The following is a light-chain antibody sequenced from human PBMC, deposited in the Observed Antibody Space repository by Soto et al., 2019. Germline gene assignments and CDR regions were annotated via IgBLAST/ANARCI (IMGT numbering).Light chain of an antibody. V-gene: IGKV1-33*01. J-gene: IGKJ3*01. CDR3: QQYENLPFT. CDR1: QDIRHF. CDR2: DAS. Sequence: DIQMTQSPSSLSASVGDRVTITCQASQDIRHFLSWYQHKPGKAPKLLIYDASSLETGVPSRFSGSGSGTDFTFTISSLQPEDTATYFCQQYENLPFTFGPGTKVDIK.